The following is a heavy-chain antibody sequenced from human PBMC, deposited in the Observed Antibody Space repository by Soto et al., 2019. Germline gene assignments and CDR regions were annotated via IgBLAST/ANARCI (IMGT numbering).Heavy chain of an antibody. CDR1: GGTFSSYA. D-gene: IGHD3-22*01. CDR2: IIPIFGTA. J-gene: IGHJ4*02. V-gene: IGHV1-69*13. CDR3: ARAPYYYDSSGYPG. Sequence: ASVKVSCKASGGTFSSYAICWVRQAPGQGLEWMGGIIPIFGTANYAQKFQGRVTITADESTSTAYMELSSLRSEDTAVYYCARAPYYYDSSGYPGWGQGTLVTVSS.